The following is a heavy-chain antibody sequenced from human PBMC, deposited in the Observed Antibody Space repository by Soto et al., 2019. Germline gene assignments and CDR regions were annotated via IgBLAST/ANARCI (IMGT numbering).Heavy chain of an antibody. Sequence: ASVKVSCKASGYTFTGYYMHWVRQAPGQGLEWMGWINPNSGGTNYAQKFQGWVTMTRDTSISTAYMELSRLRSDDTAVYYCASPTFLVGATNLSSYYYGMDVWGQGTTVTVSS. J-gene: IGHJ6*02. CDR1: GYTFTGYY. V-gene: IGHV1-2*04. CDR2: INPNSGGT. CDR3: ASPTFLVGATNLSSYYYGMDV. D-gene: IGHD1-26*01.